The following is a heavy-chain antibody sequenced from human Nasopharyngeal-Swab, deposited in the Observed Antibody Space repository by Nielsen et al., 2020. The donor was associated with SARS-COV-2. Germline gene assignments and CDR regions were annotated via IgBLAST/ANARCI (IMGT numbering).Heavy chain of an antibody. V-gene: IGHV4-30-4*01. Sequence: SETLSLTCTVSGGSVSGGGYYWSWIRQNPGKGLEWIGYIYHSYYNPSLKSRVTISVDTSKNQFSLKLSSVTAADTAVYYCAQRLMYYYDSSGSAYWYFDLWGRGTLVTVSS. D-gene: IGHD3-22*01. J-gene: IGHJ2*01. CDR3: AQRLMYYYDSSGSAYWYFDL. CDR1: GGSVSGGGYY. CDR2: IYHS.